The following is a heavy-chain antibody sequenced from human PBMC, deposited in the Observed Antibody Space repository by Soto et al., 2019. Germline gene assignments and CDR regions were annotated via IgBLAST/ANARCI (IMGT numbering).Heavy chain of an antibody. CDR3: ARDRGYDAHDYYYNAMDV. V-gene: IGHV3-21*01. CDR1: GFTFRTYT. CDR2: IRGVSPYT. D-gene: IGHD2-15*01. Sequence: AGSLRLSCISSGFTFRTYTMNWVRQAPGKGLEWVSGIRGVSPYTFYAESVKGRFTISRDNAKNSLYLQMNSLRAEDTAVYYCARDRGYDAHDYYYNAMDVWGQGTTVTVSS. J-gene: IGHJ6*02.